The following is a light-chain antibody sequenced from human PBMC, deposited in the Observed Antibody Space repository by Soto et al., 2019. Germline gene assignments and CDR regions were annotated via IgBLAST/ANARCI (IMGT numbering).Light chain of an antibody. Sequence: QSVLTQSPSASASLGASVKLTCTLTSGHSSYAIAWHQLQPDKGPRFLMRVNSDGSNSRGDGIPDRFSGSRSGAERYLTISRLQSEDEADYYCQTWGTGIQVFGGGTKLTVL. J-gene: IGLJ3*02. CDR3: QTWGTGIQV. CDR1: SGHSSYA. CDR2: VNSDGSN. V-gene: IGLV4-69*01.